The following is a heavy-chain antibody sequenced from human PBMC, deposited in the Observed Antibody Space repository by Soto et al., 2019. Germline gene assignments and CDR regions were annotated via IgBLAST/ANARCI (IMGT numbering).Heavy chain of an antibody. CDR1: GYTFTSYG. CDR2: ISAYNGNT. D-gene: IGHD6-6*01. CDR3: AGDVAAIARPAGAFDL. V-gene: IGHV1-18*01. Sequence: ASVKVSCKASGYTFTSYGISWVRQAPGQGLEWMGWISAYNGNTNYAQKLQGRVTMTTDTSTSTAYMELRSLRSDDTAVYYCAGDVAAIARPAGAFDLWAQGRMVSV. J-gene: IGHJ3*01.